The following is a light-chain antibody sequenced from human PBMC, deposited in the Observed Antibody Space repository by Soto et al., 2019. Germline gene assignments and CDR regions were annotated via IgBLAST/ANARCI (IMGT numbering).Light chain of an antibody. V-gene: IGKV3-15*01. CDR2: GAS. CDR3: QQYNDWTPAT. J-gene: IGKJ4*01. Sequence: EIVMTQSPATLSVSPGERATLSCRASQSVSGNLAWYQQKPGQAPRLLIYGASTRATGIPARFSGSGSGTELHLTISSLQSQDFAVYYCQQYNDWTPATFGRGTKVEIK. CDR1: QSVSGN.